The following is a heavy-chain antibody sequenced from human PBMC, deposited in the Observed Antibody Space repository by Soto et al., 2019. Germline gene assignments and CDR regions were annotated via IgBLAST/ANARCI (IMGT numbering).Heavy chain of an antibody. J-gene: IGHJ5*02. CDR3: ARLFVDYDTSHWFDP. V-gene: IGHV1-8*01. D-gene: IGHD3-22*01. Sequence: ASVKVSCKASGYTFTSYDINWVRQATGQGLEWMVWMNPNSGNTGYAQKFQGRVTMTRDTSISTAYMELSSLRSEDTAVYYCARLFVDYDTSHWFDPWGQGTLVTVSS. CDR2: MNPNSGNT. CDR1: GYTFTSYD.